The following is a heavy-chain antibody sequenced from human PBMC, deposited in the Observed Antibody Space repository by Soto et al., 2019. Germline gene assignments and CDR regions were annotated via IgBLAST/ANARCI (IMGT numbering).Heavy chain of an antibody. D-gene: IGHD2-15*01. CDR2: INPNSGGT. Sequence: ASVKVSCKAPADTFTSYYIHWVRQAPGHGLEWMGIINPNSGGTNYAQKFQGRVTMTRDTSISTAYMELSRLRSDDTAVYYCASPLGYCSGGSCPDYWGQGTLVTVSS. V-gene: IGHV1-2*02. CDR3: ASPLGYCSGGSCPDY. CDR1: ADTFTSYY. J-gene: IGHJ4*02.